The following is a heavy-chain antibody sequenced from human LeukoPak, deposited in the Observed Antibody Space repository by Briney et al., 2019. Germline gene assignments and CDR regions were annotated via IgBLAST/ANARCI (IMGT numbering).Heavy chain of an antibody. D-gene: IGHD3-16*02. CDR3: AKDAEITFGGVIVPTTGYFDY. J-gene: IGHJ4*02. CDR1: RFTFSSYA. CDR2: ISGSGGST. V-gene: IGHV3-23*01. Sequence: GGSLRLSCAASRFTFSSYAMSWVRQAPGKGLEWVSAISGSGGSTYYADSVKGRLTISRDNSKNTLYLQMNSLRAEDTAVYYCAKDAEITFGGVIVPTTGYFDYWGQGTLVTVSS.